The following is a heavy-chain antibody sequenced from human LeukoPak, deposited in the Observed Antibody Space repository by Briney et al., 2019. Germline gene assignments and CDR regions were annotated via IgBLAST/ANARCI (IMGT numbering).Heavy chain of an antibody. CDR3: ARQALGGYNDY. Sequence: GESLKISCKGSGYSFTTYWIGWVRQMPGKGLVWMGIIYPGDSDSRYSPSFQGQVTISADKSINTAYLQWSSLKASDTAIYYCARQALGGYNDYWGQGTLVTVSS. CDR1: GYSFTTYW. D-gene: IGHD5-24*01. CDR2: IYPGDSDS. V-gene: IGHV5-51*01. J-gene: IGHJ4*02.